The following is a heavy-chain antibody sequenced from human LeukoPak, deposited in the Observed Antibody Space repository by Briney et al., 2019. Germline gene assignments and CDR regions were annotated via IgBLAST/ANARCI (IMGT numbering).Heavy chain of an antibody. V-gene: IGHV3-53*01. CDR1: GFTVSSNY. J-gene: IGHJ6*02. D-gene: IGHD3-22*01. CDR2: IYSGGST. CDR3: AREYYYDSSGYYSGYYYGMDV. Sequence: GGSLRLSCAASGFTVSSNYMSWVRQAPGKGVEWVSVIYSGGSTYYADSVKGRFTISRDNSKNTLYLQMNSLRAEDTAVYYCAREYYYDSSGYYSGYYYGMDVWGQGTTVTVSS.